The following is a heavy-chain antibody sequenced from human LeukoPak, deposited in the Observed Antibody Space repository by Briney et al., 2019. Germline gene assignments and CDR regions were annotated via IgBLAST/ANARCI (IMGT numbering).Heavy chain of an antibody. J-gene: IGHJ4*02. Sequence: GGSLRLSCAASGFTFSSYAMSWVRQAPGKGLEWVSAISGSGGSTYYADSVKGRFTISRDNSKNTLYLQMNSLRAEDTAVYYCATLPRGYSYGLQYWGQGTLVTVSS. CDR2: ISGSGGST. CDR3: ATLPRGYSYGLQY. CDR1: GFTFSSYA. D-gene: IGHD5-18*01. V-gene: IGHV3-23*01.